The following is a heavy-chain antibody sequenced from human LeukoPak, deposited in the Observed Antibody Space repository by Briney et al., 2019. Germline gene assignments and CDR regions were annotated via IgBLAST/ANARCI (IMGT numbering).Heavy chain of an antibody. V-gene: IGHV3-48*01. CDR2: ISSRSSTI. CDR1: GFTFSSYS. CDR3: ARYKYVDY. J-gene: IGHJ4*02. D-gene: IGHD1-1*01. Sequence: GGSLRLSCAASGFTFSSYSMNWVRQAPGKGLEWVSYISSRSSTIYCADSVKGRFTISRDNAKNSLYLQMNSLRAEDTAVYYCARYKYVDYWGQGTLVTVSS.